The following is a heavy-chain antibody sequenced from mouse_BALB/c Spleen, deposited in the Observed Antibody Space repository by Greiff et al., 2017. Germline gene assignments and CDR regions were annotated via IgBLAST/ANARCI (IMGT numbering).Heavy chain of an antibody. Sequence: EVNVVESGGDLVKPGGSLKLSCAASGFTFSSYGMSWVRQTPDKRLEWVATISSGGSYTYYPDSVKGRFTISRDNAKNTLYLQMSSLKSEDTAMYYCARQYYGSSEYYFDYWGQGTTLTVSS. CDR2: ISSGGSYT. CDR1: GFTFSSYG. D-gene: IGHD1-1*01. CDR3: ARQYYGSSEYYFDY. V-gene: IGHV5-6*01. J-gene: IGHJ2*01.